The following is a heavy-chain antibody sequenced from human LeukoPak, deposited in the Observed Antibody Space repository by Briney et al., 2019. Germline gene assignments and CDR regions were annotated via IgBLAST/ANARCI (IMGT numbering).Heavy chain of an antibody. CDR1: GFTFSSYS. CDR3: ARGYGDYVDWFDP. J-gene: IGHJ5*02. V-gene: IGHV3-48*01. CDR2: ISSSSSTI. Sequence: GGSLRLSCAASGFTFSSYSMNWVRQAPGKGLEWVSYISSSSSTIYYADSVKGRFTISRDSAKNSLYLQMNSLRAEDTAVYYCARGYGDYVDWFDPWGQGTLVTISS. D-gene: IGHD4-17*01.